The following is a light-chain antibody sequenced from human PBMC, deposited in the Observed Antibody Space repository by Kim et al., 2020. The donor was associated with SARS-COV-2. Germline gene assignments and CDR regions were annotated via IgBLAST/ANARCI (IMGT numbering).Light chain of an antibody. Sequence: DIQMTQSPPTLSASVGDRVTITCRASQTINTWLAWYQQKPGKAPKFLIYKASNLENGVPSRFSGSGSGTEFSLTISNLQADDFATYYCQQYNAYPWTFGQGTKLEI. CDR1: QTINTW. CDR2: KAS. V-gene: IGKV1-5*03. CDR3: QQYNAYPWT. J-gene: IGKJ1*01.